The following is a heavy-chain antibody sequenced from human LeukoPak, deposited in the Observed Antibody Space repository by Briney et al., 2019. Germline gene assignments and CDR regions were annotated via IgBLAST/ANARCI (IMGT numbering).Heavy chain of an antibody. CDR2: IYYSGST. V-gene: IGHV4-59*01. D-gene: IGHD6-13*01. CDR3: ARGVAAAGTVFDY. CDR1: GGSISSYY. Sequence: KPSETLSLTCTVSGGSISSYYWSWIRQPPGKGLEWIGYIYYSGSTNYNPSLKSRVTISVDTSKNQFSLKLSSVTAADTAVYYCARGVAAAGTVFDYWGQGTLVTVSS. J-gene: IGHJ4*02.